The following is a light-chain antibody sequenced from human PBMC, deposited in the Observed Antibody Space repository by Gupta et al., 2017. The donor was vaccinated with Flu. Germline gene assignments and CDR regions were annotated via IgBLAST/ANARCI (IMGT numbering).Light chain of an antibody. CDR3: QQCGSSPLS. CDR2: GAS. V-gene: IGKV3-20*01. Sequence: EIVLSQSPGTLSLSPGERATLSCRASQSVTSSYLAWYQQKPGQAPRLLIYGASSRATGIPARFSGSGSGTDFTLTISRLEPEDIAVYYCQQCGSSPLSFGGGTKVEIK. CDR1: QSVTSSY. J-gene: IGKJ4*01.